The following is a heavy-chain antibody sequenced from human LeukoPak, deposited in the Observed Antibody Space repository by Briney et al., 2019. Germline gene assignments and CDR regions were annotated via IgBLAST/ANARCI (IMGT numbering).Heavy chain of an antibody. V-gene: IGHV1-8*03. Sequence: ASVKVSCKASGYTFTSYDINWVRHATGQGLEWMGWMNPNSGNTGYAQKFQGRVTITRNTSIRTAYMELSRLRSDDTAVYYCARVRQRGYYDSSGYYSFDYWGQGTLVTVSS. CDR1: GYTFTSYD. D-gene: IGHD3-22*01. CDR3: ARVRQRGYYDSSGYYSFDY. CDR2: MNPNSGNT. J-gene: IGHJ4*02.